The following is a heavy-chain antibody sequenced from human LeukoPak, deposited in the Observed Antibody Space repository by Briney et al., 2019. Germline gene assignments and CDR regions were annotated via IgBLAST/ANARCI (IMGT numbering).Heavy chain of an antibody. CDR2: INTDGSST. CDR3: ARGNEWAFDY. Sequence: GGSLRLSCAAAGFTFSSYWMHWVRQAPEKGLVWVSRINTDGSSTIYADSVKGRFTISRDNAKNTLYLQMNSLRAEDTAVYACARGNEWAFDYWAQGTLVTVSS. D-gene: IGHD1-26*01. J-gene: IGHJ4*02. CDR1: GFTFSSYW. V-gene: IGHV3-74*01.